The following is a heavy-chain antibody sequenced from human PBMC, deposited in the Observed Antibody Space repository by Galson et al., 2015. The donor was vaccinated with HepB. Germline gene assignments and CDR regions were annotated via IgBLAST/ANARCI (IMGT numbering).Heavy chain of an antibody. CDR2: ISSSSSYI. D-gene: IGHD1-26*01. CDR1: GFTFSSYS. V-gene: IGHV3-21*01. J-gene: IGHJ4*02. CDR3: ARDLGVGFEWELLRAPRYGY. Sequence: SLRLSCAASGFTFSSYSMNWVRQAPGKGLEWVSSISSSSSYIYYADSVKGRFTISRDNAKNSLYLQMNSLRAEDTAVYYCARDLGVGFEWELLRAPRYGYWGQGTLVTVSS.